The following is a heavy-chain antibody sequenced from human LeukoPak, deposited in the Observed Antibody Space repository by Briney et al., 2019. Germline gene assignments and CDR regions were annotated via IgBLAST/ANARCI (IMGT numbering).Heavy chain of an antibody. CDR3: ARDPNGGYVCAFDM. Sequence: GGSLTLSCTASGFTFSAYSTMWVRQPPGSGPEWVSAIRGGGGSAFYADSVKVRFTISRDNSKYTLVLRMNSLRAEDTAVYYCARDPNGGYVCAFDMWGPGTMVTVSS. D-gene: IGHD5-12*01. J-gene: IGHJ3*02. V-gene: IGHV3-23*01. CDR1: GFTFSAYS. CDR2: IRGGGGSA.